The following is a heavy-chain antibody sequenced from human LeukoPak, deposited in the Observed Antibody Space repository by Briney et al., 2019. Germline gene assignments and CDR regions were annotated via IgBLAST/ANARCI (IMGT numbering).Heavy chain of an antibody. D-gene: IGHD3-3*01. Sequence: ETLSLTCAVYGGSFSGYYWSWVRQAPGKGLEWVSAISGSGGSTYYADSVRGRLTISGDNAKNTLYLQMNSLRVEDTAVYYCARVPPLRFLEWLLSSGYMDVWGKGTTVTVSS. CDR2: ISGSGGST. CDR3: ARVPPLRFLEWLLSSGYMDV. J-gene: IGHJ6*03. V-gene: IGHV3-23*01. CDR1: GGSFSGYY.